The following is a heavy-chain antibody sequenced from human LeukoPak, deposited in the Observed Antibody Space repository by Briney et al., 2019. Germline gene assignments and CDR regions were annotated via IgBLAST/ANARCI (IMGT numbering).Heavy chain of an antibody. CDR3: VRDVSDENDSASRMHLDS. D-gene: IGHD2-15*01. Sequence: GGSLRLSCAASGFTFSNYWMTWVRQAPGKGLEWVANIKKDGRGKHYVDSVKGRFAISRDNARNSLFLQMNSLRAEDTAVYYCVRDVSDENDSASRMHLDSWGQGTLVSVSS. V-gene: IGHV3-7*01. CDR1: GFTFSNYW. J-gene: IGHJ4*02. CDR2: IKKDGRGK.